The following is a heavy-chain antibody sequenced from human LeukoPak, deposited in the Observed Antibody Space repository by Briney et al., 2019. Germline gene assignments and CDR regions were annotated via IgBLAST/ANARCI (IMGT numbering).Heavy chain of an antibody. D-gene: IGHD6-13*01. CDR3: ARAHTGYSSSWYGAY. J-gene: IGHJ4*02. V-gene: IGHV1-69*13. CDR2: IIPIFGTA. Sequence: GASVKVSCKASGGTFSSYAISWVRQAPGQGLEWMGGIIPIFGTANYAQKFQGRVTITADESTSTAYMELSSLRSEDTAVYYCARAHTGYSSSWYGAYWGQGTLVTVSS. CDR1: GGTFSSYA.